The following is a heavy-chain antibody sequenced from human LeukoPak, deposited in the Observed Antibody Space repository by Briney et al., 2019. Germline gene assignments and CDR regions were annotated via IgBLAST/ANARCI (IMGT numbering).Heavy chain of an antibody. J-gene: IGHJ3*02. CDR2: MNPNSGNT. CDR1: GYTFTSYD. Sequence: GASVKVSCKASGYTFTSYDINWVRQATGQGLEWMGWMNPNSGNTGYAQKFQGRVTITRDTSASTAYMELSSLRSEDTAVYYCASRGEAAADPLWAFDIWGQGTMVTVSS. CDR3: ASRGEAAADPLWAFDI. D-gene: IGHD6-13*01. V-gene: IGHV1-8*03.